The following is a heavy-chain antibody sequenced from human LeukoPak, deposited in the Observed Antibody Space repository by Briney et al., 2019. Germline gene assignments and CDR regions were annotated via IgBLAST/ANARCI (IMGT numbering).Heavy chain of an antibody. V-gene: IGHV4-38-2*02. J-gene: IGHJ4*02. CDR3: ARGGYTTVVRN. CDR2: IYHSGST. CDR1: GYSISSGYY. Sequence: PSETLSLTCTVSGYSISSGYYWGWIRQPPGQGLEWIGSIYHSGSTYYNPSLKSRVTISVDTSKNQFSLKLSSVTAADTAVYYCARGGYTTVVRNWGQGTLVTVSS. D-gene: IGHD4-23*01.